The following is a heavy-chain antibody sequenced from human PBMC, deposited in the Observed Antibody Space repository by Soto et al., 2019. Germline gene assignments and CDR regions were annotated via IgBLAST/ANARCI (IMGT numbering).Heavy chain of an antibody. CDR3: ARIRFDNSGYPSYYYGMDV. Sequence: GASVKVSCKASGGTFSSYAISWVRQAPGQGLEWTGGIIPIFGTANYAQKFQGRVTITADESTSTAYMELSSLRSEDTAVYYCARIRFDNSGYPSYYYGMDVWGQGTTVTVSS. D-gene: IGHD5-12*01. CDR2: IIPIFGTA. V-gene: IGHV1-69*13. CDR1: GGTFSSYA. J-gene: IGHJ6*02.